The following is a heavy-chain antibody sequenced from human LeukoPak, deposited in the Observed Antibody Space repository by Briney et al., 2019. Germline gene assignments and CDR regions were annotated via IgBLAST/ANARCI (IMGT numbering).Heavy chain of an antibody. V-gene: IGHV3-15*01. J-gene: IGHJ4*02. CDR1: GFTFSNAW. D-gene: IGHD6-19*01. Sequence: GGSLRLSCAASGFTFSNAWMSWVRQAPGKGLEWVGRIKSKTDGGTTDYAAPVKGRFTISRDDSKNTLYLQMNSLKTEDTAVYYCTTDISGWTDYFDYWGQGTLVTVSS. CDR2: IKSKTDGGTT. CDR3: TTDISGWTDYFDY.